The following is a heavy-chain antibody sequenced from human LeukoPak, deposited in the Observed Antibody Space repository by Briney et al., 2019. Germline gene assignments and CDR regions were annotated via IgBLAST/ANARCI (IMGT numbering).Heavy chain of an antibody. CDR3: ARRAEWELNLYYLDY. J-gene: IGHJ4*02. CDR1: GYSFTSYW. V-gene: IGHV5-51*01. CDR2: IYPGDSDT. Sequence: GESLKISCKGSGYSFTSYWIGWVRQMPGKGLKWMGIIYPGDSDTRYSPSFQGQVTISADKSISTAYLQWSSLKASDTAMYYCARRAEWELNLYYLDYWGQGTLATVSS. D-gene: IGHD1-26*01.